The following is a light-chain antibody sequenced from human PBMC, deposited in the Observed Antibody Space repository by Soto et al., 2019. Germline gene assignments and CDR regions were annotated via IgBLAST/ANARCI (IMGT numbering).Light chain of an antibody. CDR2: KAS. V-gene: IGKV1-5*03. J-gene: IGKJ1*01. Sequence: DIQMTQSPSTVSGSVGERVTITCGASQTISSWLALYQQKPGKAPKLLIYKASTLKSGVPSRFSGSGSGTEFTLTISSLQPDDFATYYCQHYNSYSEAFGQGTKVDIK. CDR3: QHYNSYSEA. CDR1: QTISSW.